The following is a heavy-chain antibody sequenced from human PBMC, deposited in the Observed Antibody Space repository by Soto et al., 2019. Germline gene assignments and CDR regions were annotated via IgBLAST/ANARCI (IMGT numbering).Heavy chain of an antibody. J-gene: IGHJ4*02. CDR1: GFTFSSYA. CDR3: AKSPSRGYSGYDYS. CDR2: ISGSGGST. V-gene: IGHV3-23*01. Sequence: GGSLRLSCAASGFTFSSYAMSWVRQAPGKGLEWVSAISGSGGSTYYADSVKGRFTISRDNSKNTLYLQMNSLRAEDTAVYYCAKSPSRGYSGYDYSWGQGTLVTVSS. D-gene: IGHD5-12*01.